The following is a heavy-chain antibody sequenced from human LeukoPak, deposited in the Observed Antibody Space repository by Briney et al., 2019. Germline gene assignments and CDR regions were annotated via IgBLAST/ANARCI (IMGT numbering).Heavy chain of an antibody. CDR2: IYYSGST. V-gene: IGHV4-59*01. Sequence: KPSETLSLTCTVSGGSIRSYYWSWIRQPPGKGLEWIGYIYYSGSTNYNPSLKSRVTISVDTSKNQFSLKLSSVTAADTAVYYCARGIVVVTAATFDPWGQGTLVTVSS. D-gene: IGHD2-21*02. CDR1: GGSIRSYY. CDR3: ARGIVVVTAATFDP. J-gene: IGHJ5*02.